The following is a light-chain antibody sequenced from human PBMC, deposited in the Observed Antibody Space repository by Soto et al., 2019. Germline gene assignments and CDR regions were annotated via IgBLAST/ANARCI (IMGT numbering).Light chain of an antibody. Sequence: DIQMTQSPSSLSASVGDRVTIACRASQSISSYLNWYQQKPGKAPKLLIYAASSLQSGVPSRFSGSGSGPDFTLTISSLQPEDFATYYCQQSYSSPLNFGPGTKVDIK. CDR1: QSISSY. V-gene: IGKV1-39*01. CDR3: QQSYSSPLN. J-gene: IGKJ3*01. CDR2: AAS.